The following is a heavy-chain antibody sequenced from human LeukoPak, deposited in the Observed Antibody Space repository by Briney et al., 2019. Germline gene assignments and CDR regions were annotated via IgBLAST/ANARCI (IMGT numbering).Heavy chain of an antibody. CDR1: GFTVSSNY. CDR3: ARAYDILTGTFFDY. D-gene: IGHD3-9*01. V-gene: IGHV3-53*01. J-gene: IGHJ4*02. Sequence: GGSLRLSCAASGFTVSSNYMSWVRQAPGKGLEWVSVIYSGSSTYYADSVKGRFTISRDNSKNTLYLQMNTLRAEDTAVYYCARAYDILTGTFFDYWGQGTLVTVSS. CDR2: IYSGSST.